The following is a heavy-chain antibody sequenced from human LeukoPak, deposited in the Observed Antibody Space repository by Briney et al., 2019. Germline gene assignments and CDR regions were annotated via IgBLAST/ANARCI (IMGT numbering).Heavy chain of an antibody. J-gene: IGHJ5*02. CDR2: INPNSGGT. Sequence: GSVKVSCKASGYTFTGYYMHWVRQAPGQGLEWMGWINPNSGGTKYAQKFQGRVTMTRDTSISTAYMELSRLRSDDTAVYYCAREHTNWGHGRTYWFDPWGQGTLVTVSS. CDR1: GYTFTGYY. CDR3: AREHTNWGHGRTYWFDP. V-gene: IGHV1-2*02. D-gene: IGHD7-27*01.